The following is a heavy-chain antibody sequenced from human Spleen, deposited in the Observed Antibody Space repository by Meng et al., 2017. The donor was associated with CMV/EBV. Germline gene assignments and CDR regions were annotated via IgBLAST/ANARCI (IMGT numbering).Heavy chain of an antibody. CDR2: INPNSGGT. Sequence: ASVKVSCKASGYTFTGYYMHWVRQAPGQGLEWMGWINPNSGGTNSAQKFQGRVTMTRDTSISTAYMELSRLRSDDTAVYYCARRQYSSGRTFDYWGQGTLVTVSS. J-gene: IGHJ4*02. CDR3: ARRQYSSGRTFDY. D-gene: IGHD6-19*01. V-gene: IGHV1-2*02. CDR1: GYTFTGYY.